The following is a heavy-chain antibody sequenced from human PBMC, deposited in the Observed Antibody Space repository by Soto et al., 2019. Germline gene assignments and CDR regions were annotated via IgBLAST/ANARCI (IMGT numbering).Heavy chain of an antibody. CDR2: ISAYNGNT. D-gene: IGHD2-2*01. CDR3: AREIGVLGYCSSTSCPDIENWFDP. CDR1: GYTFTSYG. V-gene: IGHV1-18*01. J-gene: IGHJ5*02. Sequence: ASVKVSCKASGYTFTSYGISWVRQAPGQGLEWMGWISAYNGNTNYAQKLQGRVTMTTDTSTSTAYMELRSLRSDDTAVYYCAREIGVLGYCSSTSCPDIENWFDPWGQGTLVTVSS.